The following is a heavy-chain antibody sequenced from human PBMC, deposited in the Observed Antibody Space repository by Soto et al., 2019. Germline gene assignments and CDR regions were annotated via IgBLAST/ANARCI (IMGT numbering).Heavy chain of an antibody. Sequence: ASVKVSCKASGYTFTRSGMSWVRQAPGEGLEWLGWINPDNGNTNYAQNFQGRVSFTRDTSASTAYMELSSLRSEDTAVYSCASDQTWLALDYWGQGTLVTVSS. D-gene: IGHD6-19*01. CDR1: GYTFTRSG. V-gene: IGHV1-18*01. J-gene: IGHJ4*02. CDR2: INPDNGNT. CDR3: ASDQTWLALDY.